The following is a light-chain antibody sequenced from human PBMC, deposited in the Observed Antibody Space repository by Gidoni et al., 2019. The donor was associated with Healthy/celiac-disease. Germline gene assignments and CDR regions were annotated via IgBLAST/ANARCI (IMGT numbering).Light chain of an antibody. V-gene: IGLV1-44*01. CDR2: SNN. Sequence: QSVLTQPPSASGTPGQGVTISCTGSSSNIGSNTVNWYQQLPGPAPKLLIYSNNQRPAGVPDRFAGSKSGSSASLAISGLQAEDEADYYCAAWDNRLNGVVFGGGTKLTVL. J-gene: IGLJ2*01. CDR1: SSNIGSNT. CDR3: AAWDNRLNGVV.